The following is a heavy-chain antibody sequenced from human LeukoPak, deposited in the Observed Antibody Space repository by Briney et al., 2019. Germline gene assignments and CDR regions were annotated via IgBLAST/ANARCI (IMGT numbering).Heavy chain of an antibody. V-gene: IGHV1-8*01. CDR2: MNPNSGNT. J-gene: IGHJ4*02. Sequence: ASVKVSCKASGYAFTSYDINWVRQATGQGLEWMGWMNPNSGNTGYAQKFQGRVTMTRNTSISTAYMELSSLRSEDTAVYYCARMLGHFDWLMPQYYFDYWGQGTLVTVSS. CDR1: GYAFTSYD. D-gene: IGHD3-9*01. CDR3: ARMLGHFDWLMPQYYFDY.